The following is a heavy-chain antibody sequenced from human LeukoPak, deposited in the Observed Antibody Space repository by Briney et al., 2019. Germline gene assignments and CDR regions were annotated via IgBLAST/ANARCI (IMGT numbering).Heavy chain of an antibody. D-gene: IGHD6-19*01. CDR3: AKVYDRVAVAVGFIDP. Sequence: GGSLRLSCAASGFTFSSYAMHWVRQAPGKGLEWVSAISGSGGSTYYADSVKGRFTISRDNSKNTLYLQMNSLRAEDTAVYYCAKVYDRVAVAVGFIDPWGQGTLVTVSS. CDR1: GFTFSSYA. V-gene: IGHV3-23*01. J-gene: IGHJ5*02. CDR2: ISGSGGST.